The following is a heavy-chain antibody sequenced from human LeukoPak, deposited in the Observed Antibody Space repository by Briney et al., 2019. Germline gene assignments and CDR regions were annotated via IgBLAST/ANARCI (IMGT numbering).Heavy chain of an antibody. D-gene: IGHD3-22*01. V-gene: IGHV7-4-1*02. Sequence: ASVKVSCKASGYTFTSYAMNWVRQAPGQGLEWMGWINTNTGNPTYAQGFTGRLVFSLDTSVSTAYLQISSLKAEDTAVYYCARGPDSSGYYSDYYYYYGMDVWGQGTTVTVSS. CDR3: ARGPDSSGYYSDYYYYYGMDV. J-gene: IGHJ6*02. CDR1: GYTFTSYA. CDR2: INTNTGNP.